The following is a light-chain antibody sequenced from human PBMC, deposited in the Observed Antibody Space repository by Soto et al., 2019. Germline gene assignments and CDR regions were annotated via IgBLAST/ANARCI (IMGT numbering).Light chain of an antibody. J-gene: IGLJ3*02. V-gene: IGLV2-23*01. Sequence: QSALTQPSSVSGSPGQSITISCTGTSSDVGSYNIVSWYQQNPGKAPKLMIYEGSKRPSGVSNRFSGSKSGNTASLTISGLQAEDEADYYCCSYAGSSTLVFGGGTKLTVL. CDR1: SSDVGSYNI. CDR3: CSYAGSSTLV. CDR2: EGS.